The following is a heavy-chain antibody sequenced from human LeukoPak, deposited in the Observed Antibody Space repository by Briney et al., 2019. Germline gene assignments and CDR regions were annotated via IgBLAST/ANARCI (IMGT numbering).Heavy chain of an antibody. CDR2: INPNSGGT. D-gene: IGHD2-2*02. Sequence: GASVKVSCKASGYTFTGYYMHWVRQAPGQGLEWMGWINPNSGGTSYAQKFQGRVTMTRDTSISTAYMELSRLRSDDTAVYYCARGRGYCSSTSCYSLWFDPWGQGTLVTVSS. J-gene: IGHJ5*02. CDR1: GYTFTGYY. V-gene: IGHV1-2*02. CDR3: ARGRGYCSSTSCYSLWFDP.